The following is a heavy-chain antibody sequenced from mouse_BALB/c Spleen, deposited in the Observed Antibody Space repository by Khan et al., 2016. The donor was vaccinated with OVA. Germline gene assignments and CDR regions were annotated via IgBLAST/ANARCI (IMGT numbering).Heavy chain of an antibody. V-gene: IGHV1-80*01. CDR3: VRSGYDVFAF. CDR1: GYAFSNYW. J-gene: IGHJ3*01. Sequence: QMQLKQSGAELVRPGSSLKISCKASGYAFSNYWMNWVRQGPGQGLEWIGQLYPGDGNTNYNGKFKDKATLTADKSSSTAYMQISSLTSEYSSVYFGVRSGYDVFAFWDQGALVTV. D-gene: IGHD2-14*01. CDR2: LYPGDGNT.